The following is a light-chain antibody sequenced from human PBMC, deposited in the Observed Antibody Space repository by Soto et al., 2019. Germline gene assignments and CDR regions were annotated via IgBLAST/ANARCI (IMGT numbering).Light chain of an antibody. CDR1: QNVYNT. Sequence: EIVMTQSPATLSVSPGEGATLSCKASQNVYNTLAWYQQRPGQPPRLLIYDASTRATGISARFSGSGYGTEFTLPIISLQSEDCAVYFCQRGRNWPLTFGGGTKVEI. J-gene: IGKJ4*01. V-gene: IGKV3-15*01. CDR2: DAS. CDR3: QRGRNWPLT.